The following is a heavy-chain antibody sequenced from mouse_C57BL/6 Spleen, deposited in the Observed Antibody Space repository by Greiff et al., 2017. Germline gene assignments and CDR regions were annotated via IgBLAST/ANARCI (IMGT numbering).Heavy chain of an antibody. CDR1: GYTFTSYG. V-gene: IGHV1-81*01. J-gene: IGHJ4*01. Sequence: VQLQQSGAELARPGASVKLSCKASGYTFTSYGISWVKQRTGQGLEWIGESYPRSGNTYYNEKFKGKATLTADKSSSTAYMELRSLTSEDSAVYFCALDPALYAMDYWGQGTSVTVSS. CDR2: SYPRSGNT. CDR3: ALDPALYAMDY.